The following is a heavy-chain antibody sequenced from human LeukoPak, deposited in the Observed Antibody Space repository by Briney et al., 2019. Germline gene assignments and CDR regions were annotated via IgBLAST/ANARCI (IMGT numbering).Heavy chain of an antibody. D-gene: IGHD2-2*01. CDR2: AHHDGTK. CDR3: AKDTYAFSCDH. J-gene: IGHJ4*02. V-gene: IGHV3-30*02. Sequence: GGSLRLSCAASGFTFSSDAMYWVRQAPGEGLEWVALAHHDGTKYYSDSVKGRFTVSRDNSKNTVYLQMSSLRAEDTAVYYCAKDTYAFSCDHWGQGTLVTVSS. CDR1: GFTFSSDA.